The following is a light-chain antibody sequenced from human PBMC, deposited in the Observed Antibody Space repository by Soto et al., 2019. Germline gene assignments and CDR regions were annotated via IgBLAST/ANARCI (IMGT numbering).Light chain of an antibody. J-gene: IGLJ3*02. V-gene: IGLV1-51*02. Sequence: QSVLTQPPSVSAAPGQKVTISCSGSSSNIGANYVSWYQQFPGTAPKPLIYENDQRLSGIPDRFSCSKSGTSATLAITALQTGDEADYYCGTWDSSLSGGVFGGGTKLTVL. CDR1: SSNIGANY. CDR2: END. CDR3: GTWDSSLSGGV.